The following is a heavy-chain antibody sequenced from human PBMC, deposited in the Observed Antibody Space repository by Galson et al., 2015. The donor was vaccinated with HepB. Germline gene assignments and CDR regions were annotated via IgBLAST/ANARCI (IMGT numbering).Heavy chain of an antibody. J-gene: IGHJ6*02. CDR1: GFTFRNYG. Sequence: SLRLSCAASGFTFRNYGMHWVRQAPGKGLEWVALISYDRSNKYYADSVKGRFTISRDNSKNTLYLQMNSLRPEDTALYYCARVGHYYYNSGSSFYYGMDAWGQGTTVTVSS. V-gene: IGHV3-30*03. CDR3: ARVGHYYYNSGSSFYYGMDA. CDR2: ISYDRSNK. D-gene: IGHD3-10*01.